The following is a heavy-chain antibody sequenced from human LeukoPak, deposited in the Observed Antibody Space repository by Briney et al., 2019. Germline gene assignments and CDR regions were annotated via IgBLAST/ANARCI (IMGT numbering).Heavy chain of an antibody. J-gene: IGHJ4*02. CDR3: VRGWGSGYFDY. D-gene: IGHD7-27*01. V-gene: IGHV4-59*01. Sequence: SSETLSLTCTVSGGSISSYYWSWIRQPPGKGLEWIGYIYYSGSTNYNPSLKSRVTISVDTSKNQFSLKLSSVTAADTAVYYCVRGWGSGYFDYWGQGTLVTVSS. CDR1: GGSISSYY. CDR2: IYYSGST.